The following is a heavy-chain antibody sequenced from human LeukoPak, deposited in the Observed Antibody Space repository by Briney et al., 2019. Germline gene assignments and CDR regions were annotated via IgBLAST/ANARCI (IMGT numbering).Heavy chain of an antibody. D-gene: IGHD6-13*01. CDR3: ARSVYRWQQLGRGGQLVVYFDY. CDR2: INHSGST. V-gene: IGHV4-34*01. CDR1: GGSFSGYY. Sequence: PSETLSLTCAVYGGSFSGYYWSWIPQPPGKGLEWIGEINHSGSTNYNPSLKSRVTISVDTSKNQFSLKLSSVTAADTAVYYCARSVYRWQQLGRGGQLVVYFDYWGQGTLVTVSS. J-gene: IGHJ4*02.